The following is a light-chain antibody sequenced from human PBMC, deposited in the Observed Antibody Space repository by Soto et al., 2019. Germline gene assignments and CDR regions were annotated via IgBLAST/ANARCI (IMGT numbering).Light chain of an antibody. V-gene: IGLV1-40*01. Sequence: QSVLTQPPSVSGAPGQRVTISCTGSSSNIGAGYDVHWYQQLPGTAPKLLIYGNSNRPSGVPDRFSGSKSGTSASLAITGLQADDEADYYCQPYDSSLRGDVVFGGGATLTAL. CDR3: QPYDSSLRGDVV. CDR2: GNS. J-gene: IGLJ2*01. CDR1: SSNIGAGYD.